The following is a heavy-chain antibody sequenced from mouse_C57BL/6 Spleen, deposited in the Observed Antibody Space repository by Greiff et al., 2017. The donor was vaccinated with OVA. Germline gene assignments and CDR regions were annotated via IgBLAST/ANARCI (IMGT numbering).Heavy chain of an antibody. V-gene: IGHV14-3*01. CDR3: AKGNYYSNYWFAY. CDR1: GFNIKNTY. D-gene: IGHD2-5*01. CDR2: IDPANGNT. Sequence: VQLQQSVAELVRPGASVKLSCTASGFNIKNTYMHWVKQRPEQGLEWIGRIDPANGNTKYAPKFQGKATITADTSSNTAYLQLSSLTSEDTAIYYCAKGNYYSNYWFAYWGQGTLVTVSA. J-gene: IGHJ3*01.